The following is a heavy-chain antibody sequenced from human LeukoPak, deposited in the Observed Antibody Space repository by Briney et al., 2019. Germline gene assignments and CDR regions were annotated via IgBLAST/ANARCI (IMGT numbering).Heavy chain of an antibody. CDR1: GYTFTGYY. CDR3: ARGFEGTFGGVIYGFDY. CDR2: INPNNGGT. V-gene: IGHV1-2*02. J-gene: IGHJ4*02. Sequence: GASVKVSCKASGYTFTGYYMHWVRQAPGQGLEWMGWINPNNGGTDYAQKFQGRVTMTRDTSISTAYMELSRLRSDDTAVYFCARGFEGTFGGVIYGFDYWGQGTLVTVSS. D-gene: IGHD3-16*02.